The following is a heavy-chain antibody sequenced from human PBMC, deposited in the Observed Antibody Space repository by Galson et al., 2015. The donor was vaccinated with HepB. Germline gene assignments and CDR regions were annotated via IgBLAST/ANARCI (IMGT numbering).Heavy chain of an antibody. CDR2: TYYRSTWYN. CDR3: TRGHRGDEGFGI. D-gene: IGHD3-16*01. Sequence: CAISGDSVFSYSAAWHWIRQSPSRGLEWLGRTYYRSTWYNDYAVSVKSRMTINSDTSKNQFSLQVNSVTPEDAAIYYCTRGHRGDEGFGIWGPGTMVIVSS. V-gene: IGHV6-1*01. CDR1: GDSVFSYSAA. J-gene: IGHJ3*02.